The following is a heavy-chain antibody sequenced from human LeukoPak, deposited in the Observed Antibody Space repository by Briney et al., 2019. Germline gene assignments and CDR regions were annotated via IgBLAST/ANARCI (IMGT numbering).Heavy chain of an antibody. J-gene: IGHJ6*03. CDR3: ARLSAAIRTSYYYYYMDV. D-gene: IGHD2-2*02. CDR1: GYTFDTYW. Sequence: GESLKISCKGSGYTFDTYWIGWVRQMPGKGLEWMGIIYPGDSDTKYRPSFQGQVTISADKSISTAYLQWSSLKASDTAMYYCARLSAAIRTSYYYYYMDVWGKGTTVTVSS. CDR2: IYPGDSDT. V-gene: IGHV5-51*01.